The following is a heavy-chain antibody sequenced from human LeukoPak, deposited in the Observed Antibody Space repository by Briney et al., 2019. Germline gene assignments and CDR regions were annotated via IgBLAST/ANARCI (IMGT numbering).Heavy chain of an antibody. CDR2: INPSGGST. J-gene: IGHJ4*02. V-gene: IGHV1-46*01. CDR3: ARVLAAAGTMALDY. Sequence: ASVKVSCKASGYTFTSYYMHWVRQAPGQGLEWMGIINPSGGSTSYAQKSQGRVTMTRDMSTSTAYMELRSLRSDDTAVYYCARVLAAAGTMALDYWGQGTLVTVSS. CDR1: GYTFTSYY. D-gene: IGHD6-13*01.